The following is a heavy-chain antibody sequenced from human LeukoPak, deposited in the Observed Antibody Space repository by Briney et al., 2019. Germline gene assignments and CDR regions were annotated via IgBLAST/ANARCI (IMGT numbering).Heavy chain of an antibody. Sequence: PGGSLRLSCAASGFSFSSHAMHWVRQAPGKGLEWVAFISYDGSTKTYADSVKGRFTTSRDDAKNSLYLQMNSLRAEDTAMYYCAREKSYYDILTRYYYYYYGMDVWGQGTTVTVSS. J-gene: IGHJ6*02. D-gene: IGHD3-9*01. CDR3: AREKSYYDILTRYYYYYYGMDV. CDR1: GFSFSSHA. CDR2: ISYDGSTK. V-gene: IGHV3-30*12.